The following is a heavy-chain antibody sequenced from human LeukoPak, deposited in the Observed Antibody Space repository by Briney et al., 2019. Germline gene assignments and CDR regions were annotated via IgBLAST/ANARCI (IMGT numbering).Heavy chain of an antibody. J-gene: IGHJ3*02. CDR1: GFTFSNYW. Sequence: GGSLRLSCAGSGFTFSNYWMSWVRQAPGRRLEWVASIKQDGSRKDYLDSVKGRVTISRDNAKNSLYLQMDSLRAEDTAVYYCARVAATATGAYDIWGQGTMVTVSS. CDR2: IKQDGSRK. V-gene: IGHV3-7*04. D-gene: IGHD2-15*01. CDR3: ARVAATATGAYDI.